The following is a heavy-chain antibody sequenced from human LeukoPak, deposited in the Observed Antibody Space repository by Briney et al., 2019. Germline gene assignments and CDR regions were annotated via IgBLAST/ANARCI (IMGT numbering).Heavy chain of an antibody. Sequence: ASVKVSCKASGYTFTSYYIHWVRQAPGEGLEWMGIINPSGGSTNYAQKFQGRVTMTRDTYTSTAYMELSSLTSEDTAVYYCARMIDNGGGDSEYFQHWGQGALVTVSS. CDR1: GYTFTSYY. V-gene: IGHV1-46*01. CDR2: INPSGGST. CDR3: ARMIDNGGGDSEYFQH. J-gene: IGHJ1*01. D-gene: IGHD2-21*02.